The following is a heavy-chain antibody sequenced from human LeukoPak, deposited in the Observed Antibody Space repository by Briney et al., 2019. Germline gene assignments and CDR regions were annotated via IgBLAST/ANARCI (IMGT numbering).Heavy chain of an antibody. Sequence: GRSLRLSCAASGFTFDDYAMHWVRQAPGKGLEWVSGLSWNSGSVGYADSVRGRFTISRDNAKNSLYLQINSLRAEDTAFYYCVKDVSRVAATLYYWGQGTLVTVSS. CDR2: LSWNSGSV. D-gene: IGHD6-13*01. CDR3: VKDVSRVAATLYY. CDR1: GFTFDDYA. J-gene: IGHJ4*02. V-gene: IGHV3-9*01.